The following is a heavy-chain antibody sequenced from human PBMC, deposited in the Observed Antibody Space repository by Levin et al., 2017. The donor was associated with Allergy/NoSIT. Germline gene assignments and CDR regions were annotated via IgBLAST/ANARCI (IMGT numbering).Heavy chain of an antibody. Sequence: PGGSLRLSCAASGFTFSSYAMHWVRQAPGKGLEWVAVISYDGSNKYYADSVKGRFTISRDNSKNTLYLQMNSLRAEDTAVYYCARADPPEKGGLFYDRSGWIDYWGQGTLVTVSS. D-gene: IGHD3-22*01. J-gene: IGHJ4*02. CDR3: ARADPPEKGGLFYDRSGWIDY. CDR1: GFTFSSYA. V-gene: IGHV3-30-3*01. CDR2: ISYDGSNK.